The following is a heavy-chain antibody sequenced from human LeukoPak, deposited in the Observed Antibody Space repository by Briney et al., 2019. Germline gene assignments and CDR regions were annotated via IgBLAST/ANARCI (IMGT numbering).Heavy chain of an antibody. CDR3: ARHGIAVAGPRYYYGMDV. D-gene: IGHD6-19*01. Sequence: SETLSLTCTVSGGSISSYYWSWIRQPPGKGLEWIGYIYYSGSTNYNPSLKSRVTISVDTSKNQFSLKLSSVTAADTAVYYCARHGIAVAGPRYYYGMDVWGQGTTVTVSS. V-gene: IGHV4-59*01. CDR1: GGSISSYY. J-gene: IGHJ6*02. CDR2: IYYSGST.